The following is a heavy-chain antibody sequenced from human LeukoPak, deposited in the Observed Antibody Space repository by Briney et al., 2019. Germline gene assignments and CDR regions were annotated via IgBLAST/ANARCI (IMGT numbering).Heavy chain of an antibody. Sequence: PGGSLRLFCAASGFTFSSYAMSWVRQAPGKGLEWVSAISGSGGSTYYADSVKGRFTISRDNSKNTLYLQMNSLRAEDTALYYCAKSQAGGSGSYYNGLGYWGQGTLVTVSS. CDR2: ISGSGGST. J-gene: IGHJ4*02. CDR3: AKSQAGGSGSYYNGLGY. D-gene: IGHD3-10*01. CDR1: GFTFSSYA. V-gene: IGHV3-23*01.